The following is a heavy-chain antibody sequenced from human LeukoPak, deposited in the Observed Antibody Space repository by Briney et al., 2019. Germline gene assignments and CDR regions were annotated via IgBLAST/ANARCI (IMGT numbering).Heavy chain of an antibody. J-gene: IGHJ4*02. CDR2: AFYSGDT. D-gene: IGHD4-17*01. V-gene: IGHV4-39*01. Sequence: SETLSLTCGVSGGSISNTNWWSWIRQPPGKGLEWIGSAFYSGDTYYKSSLKSRVTISVDTSKNQFSLKLSSVTAADTAVYYCGRLRGAMTTVTSDFDYWGQGTLVTVSS. CDR1: GGSISNTNW. CDR3: GRLRGAMTTVTSDFDY.